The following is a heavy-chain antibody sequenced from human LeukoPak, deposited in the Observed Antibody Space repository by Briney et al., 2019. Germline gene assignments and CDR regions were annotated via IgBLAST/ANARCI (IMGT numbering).Heavy chain of an antibody. V-gene: IGHV1-46*01. D-gene: IGHD5-12*01. CDR1: VYTFTAYY. CDR2: INPRSGST. J-gene: IGHJ5*02. CDR3: ARGRGYSGYGYWLDP. Sequence: GASVKDTSCTSVYTFTAYYMFWVRQPPGQGLEWMGIINPRSGSTTYAQKFQGRVTMTRDTSTSLLYMELSSLRSEDTAVYFCARGRGYSGYGYWLDPWGQGTLVTVSS.